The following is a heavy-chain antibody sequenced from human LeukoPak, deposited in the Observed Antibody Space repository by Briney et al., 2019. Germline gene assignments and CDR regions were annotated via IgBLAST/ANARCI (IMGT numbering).Heavy chain of an antibody. CDR1: GYTFSNCW. V-gene: IGHV5-51*01. Sequence: GESLKISCEASGYTFSNCWIGWVRQMPGKGLEWMGIIYPDDSDTKYSPSFQGQVTISADKSISTAYLQRSSLKASDTAMYYCARSRDSSGYYYLIWGQGTLVTVSS. J-gene: IGHJ4*02. CDR3: ARSRDSSGYYYLI. D-gene: IGHD3-22*01. CDR2: IYPDDSDT.